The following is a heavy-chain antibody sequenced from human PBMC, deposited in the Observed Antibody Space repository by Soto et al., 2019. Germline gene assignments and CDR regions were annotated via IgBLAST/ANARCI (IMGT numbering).Heavy chain of an antibody. D-gene: IGHD4-17*01. J-gene: IGHJ4*02. CDR3: ARATTATTSGGY. CDR1: GYTFTNYG. CDR2: IAVNSGNT. Sequence: QVHLVQSGAEVKNPGASVKVSCKASGYTFTNYGISWVRQAPGQGLEWMGWIAVNSGNTYSAQKVQGRLTMTTDTSTSTAYMELRSLESDDTAVYYCARATTATTSGGYWGQGTLVTVSS. V-gene: IGHV1-18*01.